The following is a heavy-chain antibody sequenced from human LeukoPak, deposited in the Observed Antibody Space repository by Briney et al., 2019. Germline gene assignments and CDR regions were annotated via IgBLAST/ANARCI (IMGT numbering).Heavy chain of an antibody. D-gene: IGHD3-3*01. Sequence: PSETLSLTCAVYGGSFSGYYWSWIRQPPGKGLEWIGEINHSGSTNYHPSLKSRVTISVDTSKNQFSLQLSSVTAADTAVYYCARGAYYDFWSGYTKYNWFDPWGQGTLVTVSS. V-gene: IGHV4-34*01. CDR1: GGSFSGYY. CDR3: ARGAYYDFWSGYTKYNWFDP. CDR2: INHSGST. J-gene: IGHJ5*02.